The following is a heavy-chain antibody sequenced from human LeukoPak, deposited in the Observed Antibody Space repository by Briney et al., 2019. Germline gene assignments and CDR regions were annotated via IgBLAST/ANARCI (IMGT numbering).Heavy chain of an antibody. CDR1: GGSISSYY. Sequence: PSETLSLTCTVSGGSISSYYWSWIRQPPGKGLEWIGEINHSGSTNYSPSLKSRVTISVDTSKNQFSLKLSSVTAADTAVYYCARVRITMIPSGMDVWGQGTTVTVSS. CDR3: ARVRITMIPSGMDV. J-gene: IGHJ6*02. V-gene: IGHV4-34*01. CDR2: INHSGST. D-gene: IGHD3-22*01.